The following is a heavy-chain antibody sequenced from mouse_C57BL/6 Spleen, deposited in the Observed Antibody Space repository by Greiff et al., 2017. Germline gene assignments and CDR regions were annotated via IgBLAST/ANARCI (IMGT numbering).Heavy chain of an antibody. Sequence: EVKLEESGPGLVKPSQSLSLTCSVTGYSITSGYYWNWIRQFPGNKLEWMGYISYDGSNNYNPSLKNRISITRDTSKNQFFLKLNSVTTEDTATYYCARRGVSYAMDYWGQGTAVTVSS. CDR1: GYSITSGYY. V-gene: IGHV3-6*01. CDR2: ISYDGSN. J-gene: IGHJ4*01. CDR3: ARRGVSYAMDY.